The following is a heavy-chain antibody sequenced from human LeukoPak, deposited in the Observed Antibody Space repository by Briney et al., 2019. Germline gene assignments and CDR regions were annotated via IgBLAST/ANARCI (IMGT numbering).Heavy chain of an antibody. CDR1: GFTFSSYS. CDR2: ISSSSSYI. CDR3: ARSRKGYQLLSTNRDYYYMDV. D-gene: IGHD2-2*01. J-gene: IGHJ6*03. Sequence: GGSLRLSCAASGFTFSSYSMNWVRQAPGKGLEWVSPISSSSSYIYYADSVKGRFTISRDNAKNSLYLQMNSLRAEDTAVYYCARSRKGYQLLSTNRDYYYMDVWGKGTTVTVSS. V-gene: IGHV3-21*01.